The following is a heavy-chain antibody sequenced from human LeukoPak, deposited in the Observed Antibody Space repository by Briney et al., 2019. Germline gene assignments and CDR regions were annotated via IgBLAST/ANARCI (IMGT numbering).Heavy chain of an antibody. CDR3: AKDLGRFGDHGMEV. V-gene: IGHV3-30*18. CDR1: RFTSSSYG. D-gene: IGHD3-10*01. Sequence: GGSLRLSCAASRFTSSSYGMHWVRQAPGKGVEWVAVISYDGSNKYYADSVKGRFTIARDNSKNTVYLQMDSLRAEDTAFYYCAKDLGRFGDHGMEVWGQGTTVTVSS. J-gene: IGHJ6*02. CDR2: ISYDGSNK.